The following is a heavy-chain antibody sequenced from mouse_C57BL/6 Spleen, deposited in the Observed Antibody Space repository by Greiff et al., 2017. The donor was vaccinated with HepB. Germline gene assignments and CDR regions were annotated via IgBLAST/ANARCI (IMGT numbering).Heavy chain of an antibody. Sequence: VQLQQSGTVLARPGASVKMSCKTSGYTFTSYWMHWVKQRPGQGLEWIGAIYPGNSDTSYNQKFKSKATLTVDKSSSTAYMQLSSLTSEDSAVYYCAREWLLRYWYFDVWGTGTTVTVSS. V-gene: IGHV1-5*01. CDR3: AREWLLRYWYFDV. J-gene: IGHJ1*03. CDR1: GYTFTSYW. CDR2: IYPGNSDT. D-gene: IGHD2-3*01.